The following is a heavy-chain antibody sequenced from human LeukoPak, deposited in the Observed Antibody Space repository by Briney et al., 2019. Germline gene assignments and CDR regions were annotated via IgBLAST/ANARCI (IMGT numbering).Heavy chain of an antibody. CDR2: IRSKAYGGTT. J-gene: IGHJ4*02. V-gene: IGHV3-49*03. Sequence: GETLRLSCTASGFTFCDYAMSWFREAPGKGREWVGFIRSKAYGGTTEYAASVKGRFTISRDDSKSIAYLQMNSLKTEDTAVYYCTRSSSGRIYWGQGTLVTVSS. D-gene: IGHD6-19*01. CDR3: TRSSSGRIY. CDR1: GFTFCDYA.